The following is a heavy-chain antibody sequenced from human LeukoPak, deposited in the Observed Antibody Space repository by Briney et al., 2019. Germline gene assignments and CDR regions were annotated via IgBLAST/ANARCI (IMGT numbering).Heavy chain of an antibody. Sequence: PSETLSLTCTVSGGSISSYYWSWIRQPPGKGLEWIGYIYYSGSTNYNPSLKSRVTISVDTSKNQFSLELSSVTAADTAVYYCARAIGELYNWFDPWGQGTLVTVSS. CDR3: ARAIGELYNWFDP. D-gene: IGHD3-10*01. J-gene: IGHJ5*02. CDR1: GGSISSYY. CDR2: IYYSGST. V-gene: IGHV4-59*01.